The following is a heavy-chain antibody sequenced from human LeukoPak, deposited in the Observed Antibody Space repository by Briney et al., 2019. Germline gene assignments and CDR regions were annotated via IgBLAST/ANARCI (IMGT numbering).Heavy chain of an antibody. CDR2: ISDSGGSA. V-gene: IGHV3-23*01. CDR1: GFTFNTYA. Sequence: GGSLRLSCAASGFTFNTYAMSWVRQAPGKGLEWVSAISDSGGSAYYADSVKGRFTISRDNSKNTLYLQMNSLRAEDTAVYYCAKAGKRTGSGSYYNENYYYYYYMDVWGKGTTVTISS. CDR3: AKAGKRTGSGSYYNENYYYYYYMDV. D-gene: IGHD3-10*01. J-gene: IGHJ6*03.